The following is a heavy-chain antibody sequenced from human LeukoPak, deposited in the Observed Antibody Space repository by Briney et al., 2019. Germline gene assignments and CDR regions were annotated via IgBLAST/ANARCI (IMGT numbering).Heavy chain of an antibody. CDR3: ERDLRYGSGSYYWFDP. Sequence: SETLSLTCTVSGGSISSYYWSWIRQPPGKGLEWIGYIYYSGSTNYNPSLKSRVTISVDTSKNQFSLKLSSVTAADTAVYYCERDLRYGSGSYYWFDPWGQGTLVTVSS. J-gene: IGHJ5*02. CDR1: GGSISSYY. V-gene: IGHV4-59*01. CDR2: IYYSGST. D-gene: IGHD3-10*01.